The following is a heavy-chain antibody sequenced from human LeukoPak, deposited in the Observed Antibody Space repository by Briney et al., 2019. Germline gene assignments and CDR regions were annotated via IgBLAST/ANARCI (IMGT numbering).Heavy chain of an antibody. D-gene: IGHD2-2*01. CDR3: ARAVVGTSCYGY. J-gene: IGHJ4*02. CDR2: IYAGGST. CDR1: GFTVSSNY. V-gene: IGHV3-66*01. Sequence: PGGSLRLSCAASGFTVSSNYMSWVRQAPGKGLEWVSVIYAGGSTHYADSVKGRFTISRDNSKNTLYLQMNSLTAEDTAAYYCARAVVGTSCYGYWGQGTLVTVSS.